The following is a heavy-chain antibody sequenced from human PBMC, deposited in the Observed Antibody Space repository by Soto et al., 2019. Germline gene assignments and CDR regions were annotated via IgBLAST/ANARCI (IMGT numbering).Heavy chain of an antibody. V-gene: IGHV3-23*01. Sequence: PGGSMRLSCEASGFTFSNYAMSWVRQAPGKGLEWVSAISGSGGSTYCADSVKGRFTISRDNSKNTLYLQMNSLRAEDTAVYYCAKDYMASIAVAGGWFDPWGQGTL. J-gene: IGHJ5*02. CDR2: ISGSGGST. CDR3: AKDYMASIAVAGGWFDP. D-gene: IGHD6-19*01. CDR1: GFTFSNYA.